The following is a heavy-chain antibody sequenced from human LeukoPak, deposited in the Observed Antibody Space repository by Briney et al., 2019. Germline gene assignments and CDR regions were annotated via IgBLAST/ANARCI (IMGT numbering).Heavy chain of an antibody. CDR3: ARRASVTTRYWYFDL. CDR1: GFTFIDYY. Sequence: GGSLRLSCAASGFTFIDYYMNWIRQVPGKGLEWVSYTSTNDRTIRYADSVKGRFSISRDNANNSLYLQMKSLRAEDTAVYYCARRASVTTRYWYFDLWGRGTLITVSS. J-gene: IGHJ2*01. V-gene: IGHV3-11*04. CDR2: TSTNDRTI. D-gene: IGHD4-17*01.